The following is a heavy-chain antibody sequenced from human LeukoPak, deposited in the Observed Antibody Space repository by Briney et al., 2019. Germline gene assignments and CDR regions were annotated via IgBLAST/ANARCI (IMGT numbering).Heavy chain of an antibody. CDR3: AKGGERAAAGLFDY. D-gene: IGHD6-13*01. CDR2: ISGSGGST. J-gene: IGHJ4*02. Sequence: GSLRLSCAASGFTVSSNYMSWVRQAPGKGLEWVSAISGSGGSTYYADSVKGRFTISRDNSKNTLYLQMNSLRAEDTAVYYCAKGGERAAAGLFDYWGQGTLVTVSS. V-gene: IGHV3-23*01. CDR1: GFTVSSNY.